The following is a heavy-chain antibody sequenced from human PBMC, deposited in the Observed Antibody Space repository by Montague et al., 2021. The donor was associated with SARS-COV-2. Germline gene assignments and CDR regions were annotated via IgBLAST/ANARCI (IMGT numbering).Heavy chain of an antibody. D-gene: IGHD3-22*01. J-gene: IGHJ6*02. Sequence: SETLSLTCTVSGGSISNYYWSWIRQPPGGGLEWIGYISYSGSTDYSPSLKSRVTISLDTSKNQFSLRVTSVTAADTAVYYCARGGGYYNYGLDVWGPGTTVTVSS. V-gene: IGHV4-59*01. CDR2: ISYSGST. CDR3: ARGGGYYNYGLDV. CDR1: GGSISNYY.